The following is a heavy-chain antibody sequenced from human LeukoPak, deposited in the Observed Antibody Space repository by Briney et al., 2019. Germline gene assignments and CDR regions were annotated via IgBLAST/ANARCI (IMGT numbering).Heavy chain of an antibody. D-gene: IGHD3-10*01. CDR3: ARSNYYGSGTPDYYYGMDV. Sequence: SVKVSCKATGGTFNSYGVSWVRQAPGQGLEWMGGMILIFGTSTYAQKFQGRVTITADKSTSTAYMELSSLRSEDTAVYYCARSNYYGSGTPDYYYGMDVWGIGTTVTVSS. CDR2: MILIFGTS. V-gene: IGHV1-69*06. CDR1: GGTFNSYG. J-gene: IGHJ6*04.